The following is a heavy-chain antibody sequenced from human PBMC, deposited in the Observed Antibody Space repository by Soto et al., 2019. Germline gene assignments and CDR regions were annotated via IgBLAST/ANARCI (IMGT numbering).Heavy chain of an antibody. Sequence: QVQLQESGPGLVKPSQTLSLICSVSGGSITSGGYYWNWIRQHPGKGLQWVGCIDYSGGTTYNPSLKSRLTMSVDISNNQFSLRLTSVTAADTAVYFCARAILLGPRAANGMDVWGQGTTVTVSS. CDR1: GGSITSGGYY. D-gene: IGHD2-8*01. V-gene: IGHV4-31*03. CDR2: IDYSGGT. J-gene: IGHJ6*02. CDR3: ARAILLGPRAANGMDV.